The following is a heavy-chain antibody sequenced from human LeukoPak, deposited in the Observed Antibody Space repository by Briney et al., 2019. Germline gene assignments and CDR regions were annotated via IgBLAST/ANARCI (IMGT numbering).Heavy chain of an antibody. J-gene: IGHJ4*02. CDR3: AKGDYDILTGYYPLDY. CDR2: ISGSGGST. Sequence: GGSLRLSCAASGFTFSSYAMSWVRQAPGKGLEWVSAISGSGGSTYYADSVKGRSIISRDNSKNTLYLQMNSLRAEDTAVYYCAKGDYDILTGYYPLDYWGQGTLVTVSS. D-gene: IGHD3-9*01. V-gene: IGHV3-23*01. CDR1: GFTFSSYA.